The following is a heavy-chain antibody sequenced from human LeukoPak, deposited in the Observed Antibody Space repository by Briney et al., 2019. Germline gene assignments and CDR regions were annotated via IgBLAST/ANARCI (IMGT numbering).Heavy chain of an antibody. D-gene: IGHD6-6*01. CDR3: ARLGVRYSTSSWWFDP. CDR1: GGSISTYY. CDR2: IYTSGST. Sequence: PSETLSLTCTVSGGSISTYYWSWIRQPAGKGLEWIGRIYTSGSTNYNPSLKSRVTMSVDTSKNQFSLKLSSVTAADTAVYYCARLGVRYSTSSWWFDPWGQGTLVTVSS. V-gene: IGHV4-4*07. J-gene: IGHJ5*02.